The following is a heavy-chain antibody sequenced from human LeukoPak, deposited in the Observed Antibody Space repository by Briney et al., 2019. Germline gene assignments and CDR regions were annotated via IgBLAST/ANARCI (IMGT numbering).Heavy chain of an antibody. J-gene: IGHJ5*02. CDR2: ISYSGST. V-gene: IGHV4-59*01. CDR1: GGSISNYY. D-gene: IGHD3-3*01. Sequence: SETLSLTCTVSGGSISNYYWSWIRQSPGKGLEWIAYISYSGSTNYNPSLKSRLTISVDTSKNQFSLKLTSVTAADTAVYYCARGWSGLVGWLDPWGQGTLVTVSS. CDR3: ARGWSGLVGWLDP.